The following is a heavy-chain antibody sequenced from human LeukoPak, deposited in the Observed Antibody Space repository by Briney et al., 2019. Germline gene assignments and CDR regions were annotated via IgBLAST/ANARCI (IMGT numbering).Heavy chain of an antibody. V-gene: IGHV4-30-2*01. Sequence: PSETLSLTRAVSGGSISSGGYSWSWIRQPPGKGLEWIGYIYHSGSTYYNPSLKSRVTISVDRSKNQFSLKLSSVTAADTAVYYCARVVGYYYGMDVWGQGTTVTVSS. CDR1: GGSISSGGYS. J-gene: IGHJ6*02. CDR2: IYHSGST. CDR3: ARVVGYYYGMDV.